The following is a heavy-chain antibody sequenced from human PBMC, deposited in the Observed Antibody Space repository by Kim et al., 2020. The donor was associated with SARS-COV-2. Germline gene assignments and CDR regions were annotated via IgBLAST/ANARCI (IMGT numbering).Heavy chain of an antibody. Sequence: GGSLRLSCAASGFTVSSNYMSWVRQAPGKGLEWVSVIYSGGSTYYADSVKGRFTISRDNSKNTLYLQMNSLRAEDTAVYYCAREEVVPAAMPNYYYYGMDVWGQGTTVTVSS. V-gene: IGHV3-66*01. CDR2: IYSGGST. D-gene: IGHD2-2*01. CDR3: AREEVVPAAMPNYYYYGMDV. CDR1: GFTVSSNY. J-gene: IGHJ6*02.